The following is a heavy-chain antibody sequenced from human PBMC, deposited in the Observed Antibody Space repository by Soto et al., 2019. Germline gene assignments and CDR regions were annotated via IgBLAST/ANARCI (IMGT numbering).Heavy chain of an antibody. CDR2: IYYSGST. J-gene: IGHJ3*02. V-gene: IGHV4-31*03. D-gene: IGHD3-22*01. CDR3: ARDQGYYDSSGTGAFDI. Sequence: SETLSLTCTVSGGSTSSGGYYWSWIRQHPGKGLEWIGYIYYSGSTYYNPSLKSRVTISVDTSKNQFSLKLSSVTAADTAVYYCARDQGYYDSSGTGAFDIWGQGTMVTVSS. CDR1: GGSTSSGGYY.